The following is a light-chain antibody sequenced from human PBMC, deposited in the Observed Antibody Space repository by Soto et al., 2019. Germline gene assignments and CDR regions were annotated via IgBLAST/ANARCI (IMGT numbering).Light chain of an antibody. CDR3: QQYGGSSWT. Sequence: EFVLTQSPGTLSLSPGEGATLSCRASQSVSSSYLAWYHQKPGQAPRLLIFGASSRATGIPDRFSGSGSGTDFTLTISRLEPEDFAVYYCQQYGGSSWTFRQGTKVDIK. V-gene: IGKV3-20*01. CDR2: GAS. J-gene: IGKJ1*01. CDR1: QSVSSSY.